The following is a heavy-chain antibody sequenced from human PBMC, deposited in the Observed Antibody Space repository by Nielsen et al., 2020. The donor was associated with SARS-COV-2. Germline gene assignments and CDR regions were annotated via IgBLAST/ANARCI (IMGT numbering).Heavy chain of an antibody. V-gene: IGHV1-24*01. CDR3: ARELTVGMATIGAFYI. CDR2: FDSEDGET. Sequence: ASVKVSCKVSGYTLPELSMHWVRQAPGKGLERMGGFDSEDGETISAQKFQGRVTMTEDTSTDTAYMELSSLRSEDTAVYYCARELTVGMATIGAFYIWGPGTVVTVSS. J-gene: IGHJ3*02. D-gene: IGHD5-24*01. CDR1: GYTLPELS.